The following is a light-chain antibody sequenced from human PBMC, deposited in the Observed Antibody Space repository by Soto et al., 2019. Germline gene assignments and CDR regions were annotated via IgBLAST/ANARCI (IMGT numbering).Light chain of an antibody. CDR3: QVWDKSSDHFV. V-gene: IGLV3-21*02. CDR2: EDS. J-gene: IGLJ3*02. Sequence: SYELTQPPSVSVAPGQTPTITCGGNNIGTQGVHWYQQKPGQAPVLVVYEDSDRPSGIPERFSGSKSGNTATLTINRVEAGDEADYYCQVWDKSSDHFVFGGGTKVTVL. CDR1: NIGTQG.